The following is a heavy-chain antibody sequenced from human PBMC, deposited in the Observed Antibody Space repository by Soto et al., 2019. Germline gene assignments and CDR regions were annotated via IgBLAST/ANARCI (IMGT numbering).Heavy chain of an antibody. V-gene: IGHV4-39*01. D-gene: IGHD3-16*01. CDR2: IYYSGST. CDR1: GGSISSSSYY. CDR3: AKHVVFVSGGSSFDF. J-gene: IGHJ4*02. Sequence: SETLSLTCTVSGGSISSSSYYWGWIRQPPGKGLEWIGSIYYSGSTYYNPSLKSRVTISVDTSKNQFSLKLSSVTAADTAVYYCAKHVVFVSGGSSFDFWGQGILVTVSS.